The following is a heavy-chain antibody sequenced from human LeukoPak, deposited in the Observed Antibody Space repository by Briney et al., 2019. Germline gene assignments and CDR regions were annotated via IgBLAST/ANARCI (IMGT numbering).Heavy chain of an antibody. J-gene: IGHJ3*02. CDR3: ARDPGAADAFAI. CDR1: GGSISSYY. Sequence: SETLSLTCTVSGGSISSYYWSWIRQPPGKGLEWIGYIYYSGSTNYNPSLKSRVTISVDTSKNQFSLKLSSVTAADTAVYYCARDPGAADAFAIWGQGTMVTVSS. CDR2: IYYSGST. D-gene: IGHD2-8*02. V-gene: IGHV4-59*01.